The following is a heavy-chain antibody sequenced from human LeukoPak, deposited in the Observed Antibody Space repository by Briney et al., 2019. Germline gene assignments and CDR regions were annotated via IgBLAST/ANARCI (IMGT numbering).Heavy chain of an antibody. CDR1: GYTFTDYY. CDR2: INPKSGGS. D-gene: IGHD2-2*01. J-gene: IGHJ4*02. V-gene: IGHV1-2*06. CDR3: ARGTSSSPYYFDY. Sequence: GASVKVSCKASGYTFTDYYMHWVRQAPGQGLEWMGRINPKSGGSNYAQSFQGRVTMTRDTSINTSYMELSGLRSDVTAVYYCARGTSSSPYYFDYWGQGTLVTVSS.